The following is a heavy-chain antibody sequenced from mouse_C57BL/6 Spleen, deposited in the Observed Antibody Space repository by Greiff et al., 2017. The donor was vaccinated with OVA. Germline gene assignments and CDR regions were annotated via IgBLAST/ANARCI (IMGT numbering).Heavy chain of an antibody. J-gene: IGHJ4*01. CDR2: IDTEHGDT. D-gene: IGHD2-2*01. CDR1: GFNIKDAY. V-gene: IGHV14-4*01. Sequence: EVQLQQSGAELVRPGASVKLSCTASGFNIKDAYMHWVKQRPEQGLEWIGWIDTEHGDTEYASKFQGKATITADTSSNTAYLQLSSLTSEDTAVYYCTTWNGYEDYYAMDYWGQGTSVTVSS. CDR3: TTWNGYEDYYAMDY.